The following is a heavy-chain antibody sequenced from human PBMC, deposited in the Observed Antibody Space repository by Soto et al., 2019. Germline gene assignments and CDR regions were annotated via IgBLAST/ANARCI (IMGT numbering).Heavy chain of an antibody. V-gene: IGHV3-33*01. J-gene: IGHJ6*02. Sequence: GGSLRLSCAASGFTFSRYGMHWVRQAPGKGLEWVAVVYYDGSDKYYADSVKGRYTISRDNSKNTLYLQMNSLRAEDTAVYYCATEDPSNYYYYGMDVWGQGTTVTVSS. CDR3: ATEDPSNYYYYGMDV. CDR2: VYYDGSDK. CDR1: GFTFSRYG.